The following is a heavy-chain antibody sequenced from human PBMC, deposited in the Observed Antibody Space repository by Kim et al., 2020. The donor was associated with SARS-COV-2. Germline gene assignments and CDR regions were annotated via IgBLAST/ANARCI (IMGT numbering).Heavy chain of an antibody. Sequence: GGSLRLSCAASGFIFSNYGMHWVRQAPGKGLEWVAVIWYNGSNQDYADSVKGRFTISRDNSKNIVYLQMNNLRVEDTAVYYCVRVGVEGATAMYNWFAPWSEGSPAT. CDR3: VRVGVEGATAMYNWFAP. CDR2: IWYNGSNQ. CDR1: GFIFSNYG. V-gene: IGHV3-33*01. D-gene: IGHD3-16*01. J-gene: IGHJ5*02.